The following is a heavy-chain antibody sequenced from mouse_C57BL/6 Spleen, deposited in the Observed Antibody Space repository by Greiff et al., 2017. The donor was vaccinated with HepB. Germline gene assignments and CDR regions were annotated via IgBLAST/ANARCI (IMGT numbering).Heavy chain of an antibody. CDR2: IYPGSGNT. CDR1: GYTFTDYY. CDR3: ARGDYYGSSYGYYAMDY. Sequence: LQESGPELVKPGASVKISCKASGYTFTDYYINWVKQRPGQGLEWIGWIYPGSGNTKYNEKFKGKATLTVDTSSSTAYMQLSSLTSEDSAVYFCARGDYYGSSYGYYAMDYWGQGTSVTVSS. V-gene: IGHV1-84*01. J-gene: IGHJ4*01. D-gene: IGHD1-1*01.